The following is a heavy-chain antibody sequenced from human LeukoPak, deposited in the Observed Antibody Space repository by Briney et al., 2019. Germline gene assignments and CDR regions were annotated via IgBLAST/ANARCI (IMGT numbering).Heavy chain of an antibody. Sequence: ASVKVSCKASGYTFTGYYMHWVRQAPGQGLEWMGWISAYNGNTNYAQKLQGRVTMTIDTSTSTAYMELRSLRSDDTAVYYCARAIVAVAGTGWFDPWGQGTLVTVSS. J-gene: IGHJ5*02. CDR3: ARAIVAVAGTGWFDP. CDR1: GYTFTGYY. V-gene: IGHV1-18*04. CDR2: ISAYNGNT. D-gene: IGHD6-19*01.